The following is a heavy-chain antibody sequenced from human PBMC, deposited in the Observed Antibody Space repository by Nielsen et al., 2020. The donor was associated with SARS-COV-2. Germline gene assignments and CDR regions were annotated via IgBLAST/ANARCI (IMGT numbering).Heavy chain of an antibody. Sequence: GESLKISCAASGFTFSSYAMSWVRQAPGKGLEWVSTISGSAGDTYYADSVKGRYTISRDSAKNSLYLQMNSLRAEDTAVYYCARVAGTPPVSYSYFDLWGRGTLVTVSS. V-gene: IGHV3-23*01. D-gene: IGHD6-19*01. CDR2: ISGSAGDT. CDR1: GFTFSSYA. CDR3: ARVAGTPPVSYSYFDL. J-gene: IGHJ2*01.